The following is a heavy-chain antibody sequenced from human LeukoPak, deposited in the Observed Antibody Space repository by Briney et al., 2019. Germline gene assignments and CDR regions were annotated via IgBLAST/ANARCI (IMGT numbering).Heavy chain of an antibody. CDR1: GYNFTTYG. CDR2: ISTYNGNT. Sequence: GASVKVSCKASGYNFTTYGLNWVRQAPGHEPEWMGWISTYNGNTHSAQKFEDRVTMTTDTSTSTAYLELRSLRSEDTAVYYCARGHYDDAFGIWGQGTMVTVSS. CDR3: ARGHYDDAFGI. D-gene: IGHD3-22*01. J-gene: IGHJ3*02. V-gene: IGHV1-18*01.